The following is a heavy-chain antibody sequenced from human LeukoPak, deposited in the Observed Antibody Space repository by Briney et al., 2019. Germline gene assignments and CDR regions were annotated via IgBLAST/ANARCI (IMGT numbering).Heavy chain of an antibody. V-gene: IGHV3-66*01. J-gene: IGHJ4*02. CDR3: ARDPPAVAANTYG. D-gene: IGHD6-6*01. CDR2: IYSVGGT. CDR1: VFTVSNNY. Sequence: GGALRLSCAASVFTVSNNYMRWVRQAPRKGLEWVSLIYSVGGTYYADAVKGRFTISRDGSKNMLYLQMDSLRAEDTAIYYCARDPPAVAANTYGWGQGTLVTVSS.